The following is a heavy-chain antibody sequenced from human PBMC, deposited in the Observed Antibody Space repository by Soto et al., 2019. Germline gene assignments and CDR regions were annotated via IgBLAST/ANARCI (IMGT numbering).Heavy chain of an antibody. CDR2: IIGSGDTT. V-gene: IGHV3-23*01. J-gene: IGHJ4*02. CDR1: GFTFGTYA. D-gene: IGHD2-15*01. Sequence: EVQLLESGGGLLQPGGSLRLSCAASGFTFGTYAMSWVRQAPGKGLEWVSSIIGSGDTTYYADSVKGRFTISRDNSKNTLYLQMNSLRAEYTAVYYCAKASWATTRLPFDYWGQGTLVTVSS. CDR3: AKASWATTRLPFDY.